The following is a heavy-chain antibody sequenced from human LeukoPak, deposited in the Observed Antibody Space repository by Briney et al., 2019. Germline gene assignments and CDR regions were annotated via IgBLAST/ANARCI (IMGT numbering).Heavy chain of an antibody. CDR1: GFTFSSYW. V-gene: IGHV3-74*01. J-gene: IGHJ5*02. CDR2: IKSDGSWT. CDR3: VRETSYLFDP. Sequence: GGSLRLSCATSGFTFSSYWMNWVRQAPGKGLVWVSTIKSDGSWTTYADSVKGRFTISRDNAKNTLYLQMNSLGDEDTAVYYCVRETSYLFDPWGQGTLVIVSS.